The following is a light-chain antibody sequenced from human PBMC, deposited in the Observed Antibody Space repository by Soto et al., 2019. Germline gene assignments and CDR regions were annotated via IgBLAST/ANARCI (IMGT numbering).Light chain of an antibody. CDR2: DAS. CDR1: QSVSSW. J-gene: IGKJ4*01. Sequence: TQSPGTLALSPGGRATLCCRASQSVSSWLAWYQQKPGKAPKLLIYDASHLETGVPSRFSAGRSGTDFTFTISNLQPEDIATYYCQQYDNLPTFGGGTKVDIK. V-gene: IGKV1-33*01. CDR3: QQYDNLPT.